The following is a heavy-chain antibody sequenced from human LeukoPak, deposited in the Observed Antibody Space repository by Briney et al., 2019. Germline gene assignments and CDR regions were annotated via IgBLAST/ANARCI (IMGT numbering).Heavy chain of an antibody. CDR1: GFTFSSIW. CDR3: ASGRCGGECYSGY. CDR2: INSDGSST. Sequence: GGSLRLSCEVSGFTFSSIWVRWVRQAPGKGLVWVSRINSDGSSTSYADSVKGRFTISRDNAKNTLYLQMNSLRAEDTAVYYCASGRCGGECYSGYWGQGTLVTVSS. J-gene: IGHJ4*02. V-gene: IGHV3-74*01. D-gene: IGHD2-21*01.